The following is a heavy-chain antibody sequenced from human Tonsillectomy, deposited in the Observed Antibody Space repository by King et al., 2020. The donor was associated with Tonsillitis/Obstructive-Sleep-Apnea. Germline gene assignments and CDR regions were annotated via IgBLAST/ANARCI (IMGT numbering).Heavy chain of an antibody. CDR1: GGTFSSYA. V-gene: IGHV1-69*10. CDR3: ARDRTSYYDFWSGYRVAFDI. Sequence: VQLVQSGAEVKKPGSSVKVSCKASGGTFSSYAISWVRQAPGQGLEWMGGIIPIIGIANYAQKFQGRVTITADKSTSTAYMELSSLRSEDTAVYYCARDRTSYYDFWSGYRVAFDIWGQGTMVTVSS. CDR2: IIPIIGIA. D-gene: IGHD3-3*01. J-gene: IGHJ3*02.